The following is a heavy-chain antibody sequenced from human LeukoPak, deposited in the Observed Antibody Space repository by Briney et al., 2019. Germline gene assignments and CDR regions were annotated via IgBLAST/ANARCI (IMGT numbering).Heavy chain of an antibody. J-gene: IGHJ4*02. D-gene: IGHD4/OR15-4a*01. CDR1: GFTVSSNS. CDR2: IYSGST. Sequence: GGSLRLSCTVSGFTVSSNSMSWVRQAPGKGLEWVSFIYSGSTHYSGSVKGRFTISRDNSKNTLYLQMNSLRAEDTAVYYCARRAGAYSHPYDYWGQGTLVTVSS. V-gene: IGHV3-53*01. CDR3: ARRAGAYSHPYDY.